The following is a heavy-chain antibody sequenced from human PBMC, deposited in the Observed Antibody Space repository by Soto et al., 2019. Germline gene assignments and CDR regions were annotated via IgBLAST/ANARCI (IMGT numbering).Heavy chain of an antibody. J-gene: IGHJ6*02. CDR1: GFTFSNAW. D-gene: IGHD3-3*01. CDR2: IKSKTDGGTT. Sequence: GGALRLSSEASGFTFSNAWMSWVRQSPGKGLEWVGRIKSKTDGGTTDYAAPVKGRFTISRDDSKNTLYLQMNSLKTEDTAVYYCTTEGRFWSGYFFYYGMDVWGQGTTVTVSS. V-gene: IGHV3-15*01. CDR3: TTEGRFWSGYFFYYGMDV.